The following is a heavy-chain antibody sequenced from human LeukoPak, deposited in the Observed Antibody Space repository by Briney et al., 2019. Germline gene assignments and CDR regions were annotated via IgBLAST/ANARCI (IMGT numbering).Heavy chain of an antibody. Sequence: GGSLRLSCAASGFIFNNYAMSWVRQAPGKGLEWVSSISGTGATTYYADSVKGRFAISRDNSKNTLYLQMSSLRAEDTAAYYCAKDQRFGDLDDYRGQGTLVTVSS. D-gene: IGHD3-10*01. CDR3: AKDQRFGDLDDY. V-gene: IGHV3-23*01. CDR2: ISGTGATT. CDR1: GFIFNNYA. J-gene: IGHJ4*02.